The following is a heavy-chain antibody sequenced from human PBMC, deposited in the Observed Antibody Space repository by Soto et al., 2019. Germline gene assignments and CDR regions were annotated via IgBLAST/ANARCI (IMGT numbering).Heavy chain of an antibody. J-gene: IGHJ4*02. Sequence: SVKVSCKASGGTFSSYTISWVRQAPGQGLEWMGRIIPILGIANYAQKFQGRVTITADKSTSTAYMELSSLRSEDTAVYYCARDRRNIAAAGILVDYWGQGTLVTVSS. CDR3: ARDRRNIAAAGILVDY. CDR2: IIPILGIA. D-gene: IGHD6-13*01. V-gene: IGHV1-69*04. CDR1: GGTFSSYT.